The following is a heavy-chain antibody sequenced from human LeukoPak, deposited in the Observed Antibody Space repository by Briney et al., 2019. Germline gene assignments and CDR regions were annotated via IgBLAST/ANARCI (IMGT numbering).Heavy chain of an antibody. CDR3: ARALRVRYSYYFDY. J-gene: IGHJ4*02. Sequence: SETLSLTCTVSGGSISSHYWSWIRQPPGKGLEWIGYIYYSGSTNYNPSLKSRVTISVDTSKNQFSLKLSSVTAADTAVYYCARALRVRYSYYFDYWGQGTLVTVSS. V-gene: IGHV4-59*11. CDR1: GGSISSHY. CDR2: IYYSGST. D-gene: IGHD2-15*01.